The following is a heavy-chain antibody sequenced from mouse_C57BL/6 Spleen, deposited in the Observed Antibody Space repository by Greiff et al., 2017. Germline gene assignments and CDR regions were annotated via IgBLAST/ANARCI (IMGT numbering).Heavy chain of an antibody. V-gene: IGHV7-4*01. CDR2: IRNKANGYTT. D-gene: IGHD2-4*01. CDR3: VKAVLDDYDGTWFAD. Sequence: EVQGVESGGGLVQPGASLRLSCAASGFTFTDYYMSWVRQPPGKAPEWLALIRNKANGYTTEYTASVKGRFTISRDNSQNILYLQMNTLRAEDSATYYCVKAVLDDYDGTWFADWGQGTLVTVSA. CDR1: GFTFTDYY. J-gene: IGHJ3*01.